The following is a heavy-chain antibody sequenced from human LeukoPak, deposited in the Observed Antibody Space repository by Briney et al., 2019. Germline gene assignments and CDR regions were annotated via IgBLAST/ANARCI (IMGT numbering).Heavy chain of an antibody. Sequence: SETLSLTCTVSGGSISSNTYYWGWIRQPPGKGLEWIGSIYYSGSTYYNPSLKSRVTISVDTSRNQFSLKLSSVTAADTAVYYCARDYQGGYGDKTVDYWGQGTLVAVSS. V-gene: IGHV4-39*07. CDR3: ARDYQGGYGDKTVDY. D-gene: IGHD5-18*01. CDR2: IYYSGST. J-gene: IGHJ4*02. CDR1: GGSISSNTYY.